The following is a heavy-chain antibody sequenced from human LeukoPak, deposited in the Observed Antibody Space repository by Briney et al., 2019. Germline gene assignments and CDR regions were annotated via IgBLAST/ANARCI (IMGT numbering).Heavy chain of an antibody. D-gene: IGHD1-26*01. CDR1: GFTFSTYS. J-gene: IGHJ4*02. V-gene: IGHV3-21*01. Sequence: GGSLRLSCEASGFTFSTYSMNWVRPAPGRGVEGVSSINGRGNYIYYADSVKGRFTISRDNAKNSLYLQMDSLRAEDAALYYCVREDGVVGATSSFDYWGQGTLVTVSS. CDR2: INGRGNYI. CDR3: VREDGVVGATSSFDY.